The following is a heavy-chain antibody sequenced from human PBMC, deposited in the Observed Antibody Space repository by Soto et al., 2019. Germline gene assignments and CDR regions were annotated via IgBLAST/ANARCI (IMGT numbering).Heavy chain of an antibody. CDR1: GSTFTSFP. V-gene: IGHV1-18*01. J-gene: IGHJ4*02. Sequence: ASVKVSCKTSGSTFTSFPITWVRQAPGQGLEWMGWISGYNGDTNYAQNLQGRVTLTTDTSTSTAYMELRILSSDDTAVYYCAREWVTTYFDYWGQGTLVTVS. D-gene: IGHD4-4*01. CDR2: ISGYNGDT. CDR3: AREWVTTYFDY.